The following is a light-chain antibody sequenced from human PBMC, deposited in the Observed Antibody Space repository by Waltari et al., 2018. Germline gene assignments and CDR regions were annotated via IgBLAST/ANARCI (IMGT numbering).Light chain of an antibody. V-gene: IGLV1-40*01. Sequence: SVLTQPPSVSGAPGQRVTISCTGSSPHFGAAYDGQWYQHLPGTAPKLLISGNTNRPSGVPDRFSGSKSGTSASLAITGLQSEDEADYYCQSYDSSLSGSAFGGGTKLTVL. CDR1: SPHFGAAYD. CDR2: GNT. CDR3: QSYDSSLSGSA. J-gene: IGLJ2*01.